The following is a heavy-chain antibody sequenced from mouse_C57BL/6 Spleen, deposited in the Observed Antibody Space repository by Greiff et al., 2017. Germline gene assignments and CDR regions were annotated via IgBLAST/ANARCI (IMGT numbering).Heavy chain of an antibody. Sequence: VQLQQPGAELVMPGASVKLSCKASGYTFTSYWMHWVKQRPGQGLEWIGEIDPSDSYTNYNQKFKGKSTLTVDKSSSTAYMQLSSLTSEDSAVYYCARRGGSNWDYWYFDVWGTGTTVTVSS. J-gene: IGHJ1*03. CDR1: GYTFTSYW. D-gene: IGHD4-1*01. CDR3: ARRGGSNWDYWYFDV. V-gene: IGHV1-69*01. CDR2: IDPSDSYT.